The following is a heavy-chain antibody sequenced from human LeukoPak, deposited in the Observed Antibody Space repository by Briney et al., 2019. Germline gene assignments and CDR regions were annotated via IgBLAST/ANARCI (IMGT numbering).Heavy chain of an antibody. CDR3: ARQYCSSTSCFDAFDI. V-gene: IGHV3-9*03. D-gene: IGHD2-2*01. Sequence: PGRSLRLSCAASGFTFDDYAMHWVRQAPGKGLEWVSGISWNGGSIGYADSVKGRFTISRDNAKNSLYLQMNSLRAEDMALYYCARQYCSSTSCFDAFDIWGQGTMVTVSS. CDR1: GFTFDDYA. CDR2: ISWNGGSI. J-gene: IGHJ3*02.